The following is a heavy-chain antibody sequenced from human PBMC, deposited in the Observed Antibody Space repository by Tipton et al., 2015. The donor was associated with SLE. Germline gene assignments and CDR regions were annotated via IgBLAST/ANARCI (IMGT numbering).Heavy chain of an antibody. CDR2: IDPNNGAT. D-gene: IGHD6-19*01. CDR1: GYTFTAFY. V-gene: IGHV1-2*06. CDR3: VSSSLHSGWSY. Sequence: QLVQSGAEVKKPGASVKVSCKAFGYTFTAFYLHWMRQAPGQGLEWMGRIDPNNGATSYAQKFQGRVTMTRDTSITTAYMQLSGLQSDDTAVYFCVSSSLHSGWSYWGHGTLVTVSS. J-gene: IGHJ4*01.